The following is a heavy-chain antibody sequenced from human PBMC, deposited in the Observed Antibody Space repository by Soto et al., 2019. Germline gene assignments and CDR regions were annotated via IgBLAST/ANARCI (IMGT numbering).Heavy chain of an antibody. CDR3: ARGRYGDY. D-gene: IGHD1-1*01. Sequence: QVHLVQSGAEVKKPGASVKVSCKASGYTFTSYGITWVRQAPGQGLEWMGWSSAHNGNTDYAQKVQGRVIVTRDTSTSTSYMELRSLRSDDTAVYYCARGRYGDYWGQGALVTVSS. V-gene: IGHV1-18*01. J-gene: IGHJ4*02. CDR1: GYTFTSYG. CDR2: SSAHNGNT.